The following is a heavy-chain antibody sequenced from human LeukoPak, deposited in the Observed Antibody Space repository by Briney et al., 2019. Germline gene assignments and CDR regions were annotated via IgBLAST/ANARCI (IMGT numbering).Heavy chain of an antibody. V-gene: IGHV3-11*04. D-gene: IGHD1-7*01. J-gene: IGHJ4*02. CDR2: ISSSGSTI. CDR1: GFTFSDYY. Sequence: GGSLRLSCAASGFTFSDYYMSWIRQAPGKGLEWVSYISSSGSTIYYADSVKGRSTISRDNAKNSLYLQMNSLRAEDTAVYYCARVRYNWNYDYWGQGTLVTVSS. CDR3: ARVRYNWNYDY.